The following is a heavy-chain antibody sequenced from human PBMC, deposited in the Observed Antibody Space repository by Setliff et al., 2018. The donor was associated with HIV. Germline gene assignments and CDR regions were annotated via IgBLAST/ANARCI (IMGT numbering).Heavy chain of an antibody. D-gene: IGHD1-26*01. CDR2: VHNSAGS. CDR1: GDSVSGYY. V-gene: IGHV4-59*10. CDR3: ARGYSGYVGFTSMDV. Sequence: SETLSLTCAVSGDSVSGYYWSWIRQPAGRGLEWIGRVHNSAGSNYNPSLKSRVTMSVDTAKNQLSLKLTAVSAADTAVYYCARGYSGYVGFTSMDVWGQGTTVTVSS. J-gene: IGHJ6*02.